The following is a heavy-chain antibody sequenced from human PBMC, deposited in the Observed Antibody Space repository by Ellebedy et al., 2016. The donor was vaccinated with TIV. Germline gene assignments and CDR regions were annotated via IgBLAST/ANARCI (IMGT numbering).Heavy chain of an antibody. CDR3: ARKGYTMLKYFDL. CDR1: GGSISSSSYY. Sequence: SETLSLXXTVSGGSISSSSYYWGWIRQPPGKGLEWIGSIYDSGRTHYNPSPKSRVTISVDTSKNQFSLKLSSVTAADTAIYYCARKGYTMLKYFDLWGRGTLVTVSS. V-gene: IGHV4-39*01. CDR2: IYDSGRT. D-gene: IGHD5-12*01. J-gene: IGHJ2*01.